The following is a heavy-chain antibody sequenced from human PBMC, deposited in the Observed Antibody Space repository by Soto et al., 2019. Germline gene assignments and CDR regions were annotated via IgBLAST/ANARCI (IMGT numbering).Heavy chain of an antibody. D-gene: IGHD3-16*01. Sequence: ASLKFSCKDSGYTFTSYGIIWVRQAPGQGLEWMGWISAYNGNTNYAQKLQGRVTMTTDTSTTTAYMELRSLRSDDTAVYYWARAALGGMPPDNWGQGTTFTFS. CDR3: ARAALGGMPPDN. CDR1: GYTFTSYG. V-gene: IGHV1-18*04. J-gene: IGHJ6*02. CDR2: ISAYNGNT.